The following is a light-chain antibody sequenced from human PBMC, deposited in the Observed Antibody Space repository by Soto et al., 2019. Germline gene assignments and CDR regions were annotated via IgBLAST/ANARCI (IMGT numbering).Light chain of an antibody. J-gene: IGKJ5*01. CDR1: QSVSSS. V-gene: IGKV3-11*01. CDR3: QQRYNWPIT. CDR2: DAS. Sequence: ESVLTQSAATLSLSPGERATLSCRASQSVSSSLAWYQQKPGQAPRLLIYDASNRATGIPARFSGSGSGTDFTLTISSLEPEDFAVYYCQQRYNWPITFGQGTRLEIK.